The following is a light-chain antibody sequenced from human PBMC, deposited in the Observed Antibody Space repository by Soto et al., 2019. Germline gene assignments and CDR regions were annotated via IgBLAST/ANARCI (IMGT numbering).Light chain of an antibody. J-gene: IGKJ4*01. CDR2: GAS. CDR1: QGVSSS. Sequence: EIVMTQSPATLSVSPGERATLSCRASQGVSSSLAWYQQKPGQAPRLLIYGASTRATGIPARFSGSGSGTEFTLTISSLQSEDFAVYYCQQYYARPLTFGGGTKVEIK. CDR3: QQYYARPLT. V-gene: IGKV3-15*01.